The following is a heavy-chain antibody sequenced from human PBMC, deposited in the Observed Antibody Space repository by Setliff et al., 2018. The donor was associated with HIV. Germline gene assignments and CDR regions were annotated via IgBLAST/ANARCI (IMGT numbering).Heavy chain of an antibody. D-gene: IGHD1-26*01. CDR2: IYTSGNT. Sequence: PSETLSLTCTVPGGSISSHYWSWIRQPVGKGLEWIGRIYTSGNTNYNPSLKSRVTMSVDTSKNQFSLKLSSVTAADTAVYYCARDSELGLNYHYGMDVWGQGTTVTVSS. J-gene: IGHJ6*02. CDR1: GGSISSHY. V-gene: IGHV4-4*07. CDR3: ARDSELGLNYHYGMDV.